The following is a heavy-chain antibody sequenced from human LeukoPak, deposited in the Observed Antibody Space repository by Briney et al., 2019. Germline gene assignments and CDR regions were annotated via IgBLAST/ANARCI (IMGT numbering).Heavy chain of an antibody. CDR3: ARARYGGYCSSTSCPYYYYGMDV. J-gene: IGHJ6*02. CDR2: IYTSGST. V-gene: IGHV4-4*07. CDR1: GGSISSYY. Sequence: SETQSLTCTVSGGSISSYYWSWIRQPAGKGLEWIGRIYTSGSTNYNPSLKSRVTMSVDTSKNQFSLKLSSVTAADTAVYYCARARYGGYCSSTSCPYYYYGMDVWGQGTTVTVSS. D-gene: IGHD2-2*01.